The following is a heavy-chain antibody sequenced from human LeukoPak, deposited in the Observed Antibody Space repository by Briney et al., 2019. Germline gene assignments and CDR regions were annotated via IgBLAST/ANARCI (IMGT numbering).Heavy chain of an antibody. D-gene: IGHD2/OR15-2a*01. Sequence: GGSLRLSCAASGFTFSSYEMNWVRQAPGKGLEWVSSISSSSSYIYYADSVKGRFTISRDNAKNSLYLQMNSLRAEDTAVYYCARDTSARNYFDYWGQGTLVTVSS. CDR3: ARDTSARNYFDY. V-gene: IGHV3-21*01. CDR2: ISSSSSYI. J-gene: IGHJ4*02. CDR1: GFTFSSYE.